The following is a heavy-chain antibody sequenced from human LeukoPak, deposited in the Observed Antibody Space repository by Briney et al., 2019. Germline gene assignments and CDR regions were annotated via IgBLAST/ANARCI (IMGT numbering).Heavy chain of an antibody. D-gene: IGHD3-10*01. CDR2: INHSGST. CDR3: AGVARTYYGSQKDI. Sequence: SETLSLTCAVSGYSISSGYYWSWIRQPPGKGLEWIGEINHSGSTNYNPSLKSRVTISVDTSKNQFSLKLSSVTAADTAVYYCAGVARTYYGSQKDIWGQGTMVTVSS. V-gene: IGHV4-34*01. CDR1: GYSISSGYY. J-gene: IGHJ3*02.